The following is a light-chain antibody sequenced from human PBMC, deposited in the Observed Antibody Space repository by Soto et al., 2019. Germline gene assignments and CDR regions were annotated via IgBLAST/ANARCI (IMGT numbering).Light chain of an antibody. V-gene: IGKV3-20*01. CDR2: AAS. CDR1: QSISSSY. Sequence: EIVLTQSPGTLSLSPGERATLSCRASQSISSSYLAWYQQKPGQAPRLLIYAASSRATGIPDRFSGSGSGTDFTLTIRRLEPEEFAVYYCQQYCSSSYTFGQGTQLEIK. CDR3: QQYCSSSYT. J-gene: IGKJ2*01.